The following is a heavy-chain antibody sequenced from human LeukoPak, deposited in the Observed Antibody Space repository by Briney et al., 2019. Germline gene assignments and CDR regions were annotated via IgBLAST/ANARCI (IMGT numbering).Heavy chain of an antibody. CDR1: GGTFINYA. CDR2: IIPIFGTA. V-gene: IGHV1-69*01. CDR3: ARSTSIVVVPAVPSYYFDY. J-gene: IGHJ4*02. D-gene: IGHD2-2*01. Sequence: SSVKVSCKASGGTFINYAISWVRQAPGQGLEWMGGIIPIFGTANYAQKFQGRVSITADESTSTAYMELSSLRSEDTAVYYCARSTSIVVVPAVPSYYFDYWGQGTLVTVSS.